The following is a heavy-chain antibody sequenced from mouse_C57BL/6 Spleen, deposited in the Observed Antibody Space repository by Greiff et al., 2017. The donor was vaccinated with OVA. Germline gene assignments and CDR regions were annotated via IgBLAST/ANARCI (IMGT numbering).Heavy chain of an antibody. CDR3: ASPYYSNYVLDY. CDR1: GYTFTDYY. Sequence: EVQLQQSGPELVKPGASVKISCKASGYTFTDYYMNWVKQSHGKSLEWIGDINPNNGGTSYNQKFKGKATLTVDKSTCPAYMELRSLTSEDSAVYYCASPYYSNYVLDYWGQGTTLTVSS. D-gene: IGHD2-5*01. J-gene: IGHJ2*01. V-gene: IGHV1-26*01. CDR2: INPNNGGT.